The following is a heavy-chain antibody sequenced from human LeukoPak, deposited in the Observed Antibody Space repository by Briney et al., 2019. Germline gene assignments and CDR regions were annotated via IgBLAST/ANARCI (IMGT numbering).Heavy chain of an antibody. CDR2: ISWNNNNI. CDR3: AKATSGHAFDI. J-gene: IGHJ3*02. Sequence: GGSLRLSCAASGFIFDDYVMHWVRQAPGKGLEWVSGISWNNNNIGYADSVKGRFTISRDNAKNSLYLQMNSLRAKDMALYYCAKATSGHAFDIWGQGTLVTVSS. D-gene: IGHD1-1*01. CDR1: GFIFDDYV. V-gene: IGHV3-9*03.